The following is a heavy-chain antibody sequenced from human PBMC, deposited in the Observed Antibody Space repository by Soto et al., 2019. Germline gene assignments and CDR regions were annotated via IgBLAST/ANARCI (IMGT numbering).Heavy chain of an antibody. CDR3: ARGDYGTGGYPFPYFDY. J-gene: IGHJ4*02. CDR2: INPDSGAK. CDR1: GCSFTGYY. V-gene: IGHV1-2*02. Sequence: HEHLVQSGAEVKRPGASLKVSCKASGCSFTGYYINWVRQAPGQGLEWMGWINPDSGAKNYAQNFQGRVNLTSDTSISTATMDLTGLTSDDTAVYYCARGDYGTGGYPFPYFDYWGQGTLVIVSS. D-gene: IGHD2-8*02.